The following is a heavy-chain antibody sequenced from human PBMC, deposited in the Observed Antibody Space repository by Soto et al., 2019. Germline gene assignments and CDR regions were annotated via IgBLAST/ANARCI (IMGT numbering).Heavy chain of an antibody. Sequence: ASVKVSCKASGGTFSSYAISWVRQAPGQGLEWMGGIIPIFGTANYAQKFQGRVTITADESTSTAYMGLSSLRSEDTAVYYCASQYSSGWYTYYFDYWGQGTLVTVSS. CDR3: ASQYSSGWYTYYFDY. D-gene: IGHD6-19*01. CDR2: IIPIFGTA. CDR1: GGTFSSYA. J-gene: IGHJ4*02. V-gene: IGHV1-69*13.